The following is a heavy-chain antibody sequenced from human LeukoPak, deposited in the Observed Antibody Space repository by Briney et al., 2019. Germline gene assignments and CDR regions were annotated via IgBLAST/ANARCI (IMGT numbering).Heavy chain of an antibody. J-gene: IGHJ4*02. CDR3: AKGWYGSDY. V-gene: IGHV3-23*01. Sequence: QPGGSLRLPCAASGFTFSNSGMRWVRQAPGKGLEWVSSISASGGSTYYADSVKGRFTISRDNSKNTLYLQMSSLTAEDTAVYYCAKGWYGSDYWGQGTLVTVSS. D-gene: IGHD6-13*01. CDR1: GFTFSNSG. CDR2: ISASGGST.